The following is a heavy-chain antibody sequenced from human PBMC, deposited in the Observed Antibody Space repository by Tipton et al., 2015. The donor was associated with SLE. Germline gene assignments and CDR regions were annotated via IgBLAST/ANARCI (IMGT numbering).Heavy chain of an antibody. J-gene: IGHJ6*02. CDR2: IYYTGST. D-gene: IGHD5-12*01. CDR1: GASVSSSSYY. V-gene: IGHV4-39*01. Sequence: TLSLTCTVSGASVSSSSYYWVWIRQPPGKGLEWIGSIYYTGSTKYNPSLKSRVTISVDTSKNQFSLNLSSVTAADTAVYYCATGSGYEYYYYYNGIDVWGQGTTVTVSS. CDR3: ATGSGYEYYYYYNGIDV.